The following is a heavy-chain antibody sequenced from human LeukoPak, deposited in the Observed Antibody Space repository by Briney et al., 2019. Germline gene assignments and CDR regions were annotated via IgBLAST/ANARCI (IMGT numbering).Heavy chain of an antibody. CDR1: GGSISSGDYY. CDR2: IYYSGST. CDR3: ASETYYYDSSGSFDY. Sequence: PSETLSLTCTVSGGSISSGDYYWSWIRQPPGKGLEWIGYIYYSGSTYYNPSLKSRVTISVDTSKNRFSLKLSSVTAADTAVYYCASETYYYDSSGSFDYWGQGTLVTVSS. V-gene: IGHV4-30-4*01. D-gene: IGHD3-22*01. J-gene: IGHJ4*02.